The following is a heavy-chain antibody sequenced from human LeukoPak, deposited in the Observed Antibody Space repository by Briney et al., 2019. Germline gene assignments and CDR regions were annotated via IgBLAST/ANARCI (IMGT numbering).Heavy chain of an antibody. J-gene: IGHJ4*02. CDR1: GYTFTGYY. Sequence: ASVKVSCKASGYTFTGYYMHWVRQAPGQGLEWMGWINPNSGGTNYAQKFQGRVTMTRDTSISTAYMELSRLRSDDTAVYYCARDWHSSSWTFDYWGQGTLVTVSS. CDR2: INPNSGGT. CDR3: ARDWHSSSWTFDY. D-gene: IGHD6-13*01. V-gene: IGHV1-2*02.